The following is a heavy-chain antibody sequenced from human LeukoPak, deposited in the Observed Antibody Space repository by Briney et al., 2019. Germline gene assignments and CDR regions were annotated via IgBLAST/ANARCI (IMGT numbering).Heavy chain of an antibody. V-gene: IGHV3-30*18. D-gene: IGHD5/OR15-5a*01. CDR2: IAYDGVYY. CDR1: GFTFSSYS. Sequence: PGGSLRLSCAASGFTFSSYSMNWVRQAPGKGLEWVAVIAYDGVYYHYADSVKGRFTISRDNSQNTLYLQMNGLRAEDTAVYYCAKDRVSTIGGVFDYWGQGTLVTVSS. J-gene: IGHJ4*02. CDR3: AKDRVSTIGGVFDY.